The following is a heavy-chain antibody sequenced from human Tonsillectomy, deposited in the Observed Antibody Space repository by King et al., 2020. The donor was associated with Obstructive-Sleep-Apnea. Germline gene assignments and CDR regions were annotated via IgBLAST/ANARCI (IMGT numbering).Heavy chain of an antibody. V-gene: IGHV3-30*18. J-gene: IGHJ3*02. CDR2: ISYDGSNK. CDR1: GFTFSSYG. Sequence: HVQLVESGGGVVQPGRSLRLSCAASGFTFSSYGMHWVRQAPGKGLEWVAVISYDGSNKYYAESVKGRFTISRDNSKNTLYLQMNSLRAEDTAVYYCAKAAADAFDIWGQGTMVTVSS. CDR3: AKAAADAFDI. D-gene: IGHD6-13*01.